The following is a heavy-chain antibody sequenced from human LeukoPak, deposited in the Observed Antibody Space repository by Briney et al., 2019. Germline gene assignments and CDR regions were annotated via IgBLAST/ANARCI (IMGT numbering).Heavy chain of an antibody. CDR3: ARHGPYSSSPSYFDY. D-gene: IGHD6-6*01. Sequence: TLSLTCTVSGGSISSYYWSWIRQPPGKGLEWIGYIYTSGSTNYNPSLKSRVTISVDTSKNQFSLKLSSVTAADTAVYYCARHGPYSSSPSYFDYWGQGTLVTVSS. J-gene: IGHJ4*02. CDR1: GGSISSYY. V-gene: IGHV4-4*09. CDR2: IYTSGST.